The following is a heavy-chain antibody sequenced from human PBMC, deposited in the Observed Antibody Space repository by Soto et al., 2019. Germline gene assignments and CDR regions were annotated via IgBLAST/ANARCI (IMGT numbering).Heavy chain of an antibody. V-gene: IGHV4-59*12. CDR1: GGSISSYY. CDR2: IYYSVT. D-gene: IGHD6-13*01. Sequence: PSETLSLTCSVSGGSISSYYWSWIRQPPGKGLEWIAYIYYSVTSYNPSLKSRVSISLDTSKNQFSLKLSSVTAADTAVYYCSIDLPAGKSYYGMDVWGQGTTVTVSS. J-gene: IGHJ6*02. CDR3: SIDLPAGKSYYGMDV.